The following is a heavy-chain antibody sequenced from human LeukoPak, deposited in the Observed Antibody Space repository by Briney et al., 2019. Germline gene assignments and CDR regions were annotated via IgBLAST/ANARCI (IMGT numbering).Heavy chain of an antibody. D-gene: IGHD3-22*01. CDR3: AREKIEDYDSSGYPSY. J-gene: IGHJ4*02. CDR2: INPNSGGT. V-gene: IGHV1-2*02. CDR1: GYTFTGYY. Sequence: ASMKVSCKASGYTFTGYYMHWVRQAPGQGLEWMGWINPNSGGTNYAQKFQGRVTMTRDTSISTAYMELSRLRSDDTAVYYCAREKIEDYDSSGYPSYWGQGTLVTVSS.